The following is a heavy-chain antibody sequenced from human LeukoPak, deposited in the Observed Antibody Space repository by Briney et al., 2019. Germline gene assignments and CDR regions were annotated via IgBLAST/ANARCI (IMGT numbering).Heavy chain of an antibody. D-gene: IGHD3-3*01. CDR1: GGTFSSYA. Sequence: SVKVSCKASGGTFSSYAISWVRQAPGQGLEWMGRIIPTLGIANYAQKFQGRVTITADKSTSTAYMELSSLRSEDTAVYYCARDHASGDFWSGPAPWGQGTLVTVSS. CDR3: ARDHASGDFWSGPAP. J-gene: IGHJ5*02. CDR2: IIPTLGIA. V-gene: IGHV1-69*04.